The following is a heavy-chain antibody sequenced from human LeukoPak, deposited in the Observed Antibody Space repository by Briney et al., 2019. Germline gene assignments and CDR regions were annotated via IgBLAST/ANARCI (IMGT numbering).Heavy chain of an antibody. J-gene: IGHJ4*02. V-gene: IGHV4-59*01. D-gene: IGHD3-22*01. CDR3: ARAGTYYYDSSGYYYTYYFDY. CDR2: IYYSGST. Sequence: SETLSLTCTVSGGSISSYYWSWIRQPPGKGLEWIGYIYYSGSTNYNPSLKSRVTISVDTSKNQFSLKLSSVTAADTAVYYCARAGTYYYDSSGYYYTYYFDYWGQGTLVTVSS. CDR1: GGSISSYY.